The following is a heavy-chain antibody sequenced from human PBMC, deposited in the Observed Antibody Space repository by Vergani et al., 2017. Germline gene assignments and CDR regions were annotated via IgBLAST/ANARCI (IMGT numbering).Heavy chain of an antibody. Sequence: EVQLVESGGGLVKPGGSLRLSCAASGFSFSSSSLNWVRQAPGKGLEWVATISSGGGDIFYADSVKGRFTISRDNSKNTLFLQMNSLKDEDTAVYYCTTAWGLYYLHGEYFQYWGRGTLVSVSS. CDR3: TTAWGLYYLHGEYFQY. J-gene: IGHJ1*01. CDR2: ISSGGGDI. D-gene: IGHD3-10*01. CDR1: GFSFSSSS. V-gene: IGHV3-21*04.